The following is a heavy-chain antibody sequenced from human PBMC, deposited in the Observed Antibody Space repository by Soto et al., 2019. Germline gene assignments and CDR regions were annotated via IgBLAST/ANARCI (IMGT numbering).Heavy chain of an antibody. CDR3: ARERYSSSWYAFDI. CDR1: GFTFSSYA. CDR2: ISYDGSNK. Sequence: GGSLRLSCAASGFTFSSYAMHWVRQAPGKGLEWVAVISYDGSNKYYADSVKGRFTISRDNSKNTLYLQMNSLRAEDTAVYYCARERYSSSWYAFDIWGQGTMVTVSS. V-gene: IGHV3-30*04. D-gene: IGHD6-13*01. J-gene: IGHJ3*02.